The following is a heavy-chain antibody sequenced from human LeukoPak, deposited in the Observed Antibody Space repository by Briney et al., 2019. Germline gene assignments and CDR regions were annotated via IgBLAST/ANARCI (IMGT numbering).Heavy chain of an antibody. D-gene: IGHD2-21*01. CDR3: ARDSEGWASAYYYYYMDV. Sequence: SETLSLTCAVYGGSFSGYYWSWIRQPPGKGLEWIGRINNRGSTKYNPSLKSRVTMSVDTSKNQFSLRLTSVTAADTAVYYCARDSEGWASAYYYYYMDVWGRGTTVTVSS. V-gene: IGHV4-34*01. J-gene: IGHJ6*03. CDR2: INNRGST. CDR1: GGSFSGYY.